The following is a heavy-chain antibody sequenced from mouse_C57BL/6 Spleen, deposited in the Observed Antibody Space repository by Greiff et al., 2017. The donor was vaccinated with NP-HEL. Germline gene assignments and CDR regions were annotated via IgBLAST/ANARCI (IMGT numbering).Heavy chain of an antibody. CDR2: IYPRSGNT. CDR3: ARRDSSGFYCDY. D-gene: IGHD3-2*02. J-gene: IGHJ2*01. V-gene: IGHV1-81*01. Sequence: VQLQQSGAELARPGASVKLSCKASGYTFTSYGISWVKQRTGQGLEWIGEIYPRSGNTYYNEKFKGKATLTADKSSSTAYMELRSLTSEDSAVYFCARRDSSGFYCDYWGQGTTLTVSS. CDR1: GYTFTSYG.